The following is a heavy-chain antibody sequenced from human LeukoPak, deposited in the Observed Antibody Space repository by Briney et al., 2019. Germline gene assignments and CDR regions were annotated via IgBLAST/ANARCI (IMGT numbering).Heavy chain of an antibody. D-gene: IGHD1-14*01. Sequence: GASVKVSCKPSGYTFTTYDINWVRQATGQGLEWMGWMSPNSGSTGYAQKFQGRVTLTRNTSISTAYMELSSLRSEDTAVYYCARRQHNPLDYWGQGTLVTVSS. J-gene: IGHJ4*02. CDR2: MSPNSGST. CDR3: ARRQHNPLDY. V-gene: IGHV1-8*01. CDR1: GYTFTTYD.